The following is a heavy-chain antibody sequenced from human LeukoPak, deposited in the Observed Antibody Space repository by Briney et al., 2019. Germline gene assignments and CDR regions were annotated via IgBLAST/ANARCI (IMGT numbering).Heavy chain of an antibody. CDR3: ARDKGTRFGELSPR. V-gene: IGHV1-2*02. J-gene: IGHJ4*02. CDR2: INPNSGGT. D-gene: IGHD3-10*01. Sequence: ASLKVSCKASGYTFTGYYIHWVRQAPGQGLEWMGWINPNSGGTNYAQKFQGRVTMTRDTSISTAYMELSRLRSDDTAVYYCARDKGTRFGELSPRWGQGTLVTVSS. CDR1: GYTFTGYY.